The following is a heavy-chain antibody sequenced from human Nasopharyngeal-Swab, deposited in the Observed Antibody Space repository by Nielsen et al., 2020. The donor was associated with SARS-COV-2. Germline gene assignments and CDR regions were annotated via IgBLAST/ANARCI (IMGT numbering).Heavy chain of an antibody. CDR2: ISGSGGST. Sequence: GGSLRLSCPASGFTFSSYAMSWVRQAPGKGLEWVSAISGSGGSTYYADSVKGRFTISRDNSKNTLYLQMNSLRVEDTAIYYCAKPTGPYYDFWSGYYSFDYWGQGTLVTVSS. V-gene: IGHV3-23*01. CDR1: GFTFSSYA. J-gene: IGHJ4*02. CDR3: AKPTGPYYDFWSGYYSFDY. D-gene: IGHD3-3*01.